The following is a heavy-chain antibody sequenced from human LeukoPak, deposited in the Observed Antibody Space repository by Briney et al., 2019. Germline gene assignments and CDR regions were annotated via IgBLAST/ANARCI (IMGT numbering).Heavy chain of an antibody. CDR2: IYYSGST. V-gene: IGHV4-59*12. Sequence: SETLSLTCTVSGGSMSPYHWGWIRQPPGKGLEWTGYIYYSGSTNYNPSLNSRVTISVDTSKNQFSLKLSSVTAADTAVYYCARESSGYYQTSPFDYWGQGTLVTVSS. D-gene: IGHD3-22*01. CDR3: ARESSGYYQTSPFDY. J-gene: IGHJ4*02. CDR1: GGSMSPYH.